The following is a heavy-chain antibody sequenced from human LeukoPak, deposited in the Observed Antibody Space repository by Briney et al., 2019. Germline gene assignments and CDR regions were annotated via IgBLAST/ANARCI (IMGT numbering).Heavy chain of an antibody. CDR3: AKGIPITNSSWYFHYYYYMDV. D-gene: IGHD6-13*01. Sequence: PGGALRLSCAASGFTFSSYGMHWVRQAPGKGLEGGAFIRYDGSNKYYADSVKGRFTISRDNSKNTLYLQMNSLRAEDTAVYYCAKGIPITNSSWYFHYYYYMDVWGKGTTVTVSS. CDR1: GFTFSSYG. CDR2: IRYDGSNK. J-gene: IGHJ6*03. V-gene: IGHV3-30*02.